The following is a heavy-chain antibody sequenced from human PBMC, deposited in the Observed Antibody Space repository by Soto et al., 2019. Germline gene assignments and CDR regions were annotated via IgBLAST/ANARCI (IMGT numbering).Heavy chain of an antibody. D-gene: IGHD1-26*01. V-gene: IGHV1-18*01. CDR1: GYTLPNFG. CDR2: ISAYTANT. J-gene: IGHJ4*01. CDR3: ARENSGSYHRHCDY. Sequence: ASVKVSCKASGYTLPNFGLSWVRQAPGQGLEWMGCISAYTANTNYAQKLQDRVTMTTDTSTSTAFLELRSLRYDDTAVYYCARENSGSYHRHCDYWGQGTLVTVSS.